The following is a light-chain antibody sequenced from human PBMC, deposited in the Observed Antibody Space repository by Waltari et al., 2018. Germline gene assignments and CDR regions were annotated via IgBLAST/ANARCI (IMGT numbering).Light chain of an antibody. CDR1: SSDVGSSTF. CDR2: DVV. Sequence: QSALTQPRSVSGSPGQSVTISCSGTSSDVGSSTFVSWYPQHPGNAPKLLIYDVVKRPSGVPDRFSGSKSGNTASLTISGLQTEDESDYYCCSYAGSYTFVFGGGTQLTVL. J-gene: IGLJ7*01. V-gene: IGLV2-11*01. CDR3: CSYAGSYTFV.